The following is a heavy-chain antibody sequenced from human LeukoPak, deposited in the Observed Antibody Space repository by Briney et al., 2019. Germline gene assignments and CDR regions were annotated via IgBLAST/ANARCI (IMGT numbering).Heavy chain of an antibody. J-gene: IGHJ3*02. CDR2: ISSSSSYT. Sequence: GGSLRLSCAASGFTFSDYYMSWIRQAPGKGLEWVSYISSSSSYTNYADSVKGRFTISRDNAKNSLYLQMNSLRAEDTAVYYCARDKFTSSSWYEAFDIWGQGTMVTVSS. CDR3: ARDKFTSSSWYEAFDI. D-gene: IGHD6-13*01. CDR1: GFTFSDYY. V-gene: IGHV3-11*05.